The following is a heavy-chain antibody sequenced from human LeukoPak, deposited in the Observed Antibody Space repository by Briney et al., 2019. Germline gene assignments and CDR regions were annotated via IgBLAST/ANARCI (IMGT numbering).Heavy chain of an antibody. J-gene: IGHJ3*02. Sequence: SETLSLTCAVSGGSISSGGYSWRWIRQPPGKGLEWSGYIYYSGSTYYNPSLKSRATISVDTSKNQFSLKLSSVTAADTAVYYCARVGGYDFWSGFGDDAFDIWGQGTMVTVSS. CDR2: IYYSGST. CDR1: GGSISSGGYS. CDR3: ARVGGYDFWSGFGDDAFDI. V-gene: IGHV4-30-4*07. D-gene: IGHD3-3*01.